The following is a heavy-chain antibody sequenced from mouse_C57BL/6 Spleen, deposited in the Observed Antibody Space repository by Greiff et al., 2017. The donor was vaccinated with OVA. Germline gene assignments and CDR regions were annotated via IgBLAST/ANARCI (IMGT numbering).Heavy chain of an antibody. CDR3: ARGGDYDGTAYYFDY. CDR1: GFTFSDYY. Sequence: EVKLVESEGGLVQPGSSMKLSCTASGFTFSDYYMAWVRQVPEKGLEWVANINYDGSSTYYLDSLKSRFIISRDNAKNILYLQMSSLKSEDTATYYRARGGDYDGTAYYFDYWGQGTTLTVSS. D-gene: IGHD2-4*01. CDR2: INYDGSST. J-gene: IGHJ2*01. V-gene: IGHV5-16*01.